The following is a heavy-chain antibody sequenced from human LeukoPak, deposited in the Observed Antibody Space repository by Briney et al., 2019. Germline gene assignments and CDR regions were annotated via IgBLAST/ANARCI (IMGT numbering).Heavy chain of an antibody. V-gene: IGHV3-23*01. D-gene: IGHD3-9*01. Sequence: PGGSLRLSCAASGFTFSSHGMNWVRQAPGKGLEWVSGISGSGGNTYYADSVKGRFTISRDNSKNTLYLQMNSLRAEDTAVYYCAKEGALRYFDWLYSYYYYMDVWGKGTTVTISS. CDR1: GFTFSSHG. J-gene: IGHJ6*03. CDR2: ISGSGGNT. CDR3: AKEGALRYFDWLYSYYYYMDV.